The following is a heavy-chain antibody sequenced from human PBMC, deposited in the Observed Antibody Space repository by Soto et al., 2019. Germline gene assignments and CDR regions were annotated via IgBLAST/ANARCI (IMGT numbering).Heavy chain of an antibody. V-gene: IGHV1-18*01. D-gene: IGHD1-1*01. Sequence: QVHLVQSGAEVKKPGASVKVSCKGSGYAFTTYGIAWVRQAPGQGLEWMGWISAHNGNTNYAQRLQGRVTVTRDTSTSTAYMELRSLRSDDTAVYYCARGRYGDYWGQGALVTVSS. CDR1: GYAFTTYG. CDR2: ISAHNGNT. J-gene: IGHJ4*02. CDR3: ARGRYGDY.